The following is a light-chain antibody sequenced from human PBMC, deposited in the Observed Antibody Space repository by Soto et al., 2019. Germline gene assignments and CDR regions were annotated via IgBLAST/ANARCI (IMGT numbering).Light chain of an antibody. V-gene: IGKV3-20*01. CDR1: QSVISSY. CDR2: GAS. J-gene: IGKJ3*01. Sequence: EIVWTQSHGTLSLSPGERATLSCRASQSVISSYLAWYQQKPGQAPRLLIYGASNSATGIPDRFSGSGSSTDFTLTISRLDPEDFTKYYCQQYGSLPNTFGPGTKVEIK. CDR3: QQYGSLPNT.